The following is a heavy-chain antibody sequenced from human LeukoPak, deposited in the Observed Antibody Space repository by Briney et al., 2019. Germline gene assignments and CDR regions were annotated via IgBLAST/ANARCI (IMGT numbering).Heavy chain of an antibody. CDR2: IFSVGTT. CDR3: ARGDAFDI. Sequence: SETLSLTCSISGASFTNHAYYWGWVRRAPGKGLEWIGSIFSVGTTFYNPSLKSRLTISVDTSQNQFSLKLTSVAAADTAVYYCARGDAFDIWGQGTMVTVSS. V-gene: IGHV4-39*02. J-gene: IGHJ3*02. CDR1: GASFTNHAYY.